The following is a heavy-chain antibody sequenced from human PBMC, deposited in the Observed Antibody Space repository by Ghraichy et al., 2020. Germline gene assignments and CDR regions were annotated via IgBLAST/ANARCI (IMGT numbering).Heavy chain of an antibody. Sequence: ETLSLPCTVSGGSIRSYSWNWIRQSPGKGLEWIGYLYYNGGTNYNPSLKSRVTLSVDTSKNQFSLKLTSVTAADTAIYYCARGATVTTLNWFDPWGQGTLVTVSS. J-gene: IGHJ5*02. CDR2: LYYNGGT. D-gene: IGHD4-17*01. CDR3: ARGATVTTLNWFDP. CDR1: GGSIRSYS. V-gene: IGHV4-59*01.